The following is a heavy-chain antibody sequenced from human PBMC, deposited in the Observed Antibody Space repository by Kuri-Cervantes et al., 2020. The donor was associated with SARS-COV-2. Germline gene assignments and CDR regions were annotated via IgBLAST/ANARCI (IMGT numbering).Heavy chain of an antibody. Sequence: GESLKISCAASGFTVSSNYMSWVRQAPGKGLEWVSAISGSGGSTYYADSVKGRFTISRDNSKNTVYLQMNSLRAEDTAVYHCASDLHTGGAPDGYHFYGLDVWGQGTTVTVSS. V-gene: IGHV3-23*01. D-gene: IGHD5-18*01. J-gene: IGHJ6*02. CDR1: GFTVSSNY. CDR2: ISGSGGST. CDR3: ASDLHTGGAPDGYHFYGLDV.